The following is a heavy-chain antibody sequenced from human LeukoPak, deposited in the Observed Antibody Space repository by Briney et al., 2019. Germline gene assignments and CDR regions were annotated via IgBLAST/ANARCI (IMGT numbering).Heavy chain of an antibody. V-gene: IGHV3-30*18. CDR3: AELGITMIGGV. CDR1: GFTFSSYG. D-gene: IGHD3-10*02. CDR2: ISYNGSNK. Sequence: GGSLRLSCAASGFTFSSYGMHWVRQAPGKGLEWVAVISYNGSNKYYADSVKGRFTISRDNAKNSLYLQMNSLRAEDTAVYYCAELGITMIGGVWGKGTTVTISS. J-gene: IGHJ6*04.